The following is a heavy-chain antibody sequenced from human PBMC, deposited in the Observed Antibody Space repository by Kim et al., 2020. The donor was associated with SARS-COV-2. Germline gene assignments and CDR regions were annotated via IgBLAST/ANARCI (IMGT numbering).Heavy chain of an antibody. CDR3: ARARGAANYNWFDP. CDR2: IIPIFGTA. Sequence: SVKVSCKASGGTFSSYAISWVRQAPGQGLEWMGGIIPIFGTANYAQKFQGRVTITADESTSTSYMELSSLRSEDTAVYYCARARGAANYNWFDPWGQGTLVTVSS. V-gene: IGHV1-69*13. D-gene: IGHD1-26*01. CDR1: GGTFSSYA. J-gene: IGHJ5*02.